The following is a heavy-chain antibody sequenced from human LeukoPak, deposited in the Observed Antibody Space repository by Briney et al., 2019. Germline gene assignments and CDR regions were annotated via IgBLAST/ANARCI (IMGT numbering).Heavy chain of an antibody. V-gene: IGHV4-59*01. CDR1: GGSISSYY. Sequence: PSETLSLTCTVSGGSISSYYWSWIRQPPGKGLEWIGYIYYSGSTNYNPSLKSRVTISVDTSKNQFSLKLSSVTAADTAVYYCARDRSGSYFEIDYWGQGTLVTVSS. CDR3: ARDRSGSYFEIDY. CDR2: IYYSGST. D-gene: IGHD1-26*01. J-gene: IGHJ4*02.